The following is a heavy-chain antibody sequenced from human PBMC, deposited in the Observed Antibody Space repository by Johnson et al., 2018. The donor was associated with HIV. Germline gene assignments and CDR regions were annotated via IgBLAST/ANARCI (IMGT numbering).Heavy chain of an antibody. CDR2: IKSKSDGGTT. J-gene: IGHJ3*01. CDR1: GFTFSNAW. D-gene: IGHD3-3*01. CDR3: ATERGVSGWLRRPFDAFDV. Sequence: EVQLVESGGDLVKPGGSLRLSCAASGFTFSNAWMNWVRQAPGKGLEWVGRIKSKSDGGTTDYAAPVKGRFTISRDDSKNTVYLQMNSLKSDDTAMYYCATERGVSGWLRRPFDAFDVWGQGTMVTVSS. V-gene: IGHV3-15*01.